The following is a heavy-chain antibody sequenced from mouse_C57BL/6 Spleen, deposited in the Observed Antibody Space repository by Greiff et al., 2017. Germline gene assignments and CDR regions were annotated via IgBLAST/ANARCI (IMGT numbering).Heavy chain of an antibody. J-gene: IGHJ3*01. Sequence: VKLQESGAELVRPGASVTLSCKASGYTFTDYEMHWVKQTPVHGLEWIGAIDPETGGTAYNQKFKGKAILTADKSSSTAYMELRSLTSEDSAVYYCTRDFDGYPFAYWGQGTLVTVSA. CDR2: IDPETGGT. CDR3: TRDFDGYPFAY. CDR1: GYTFTDYE. V-gene: IGHV1-15*01. D-gene: IGHD2-3*01.